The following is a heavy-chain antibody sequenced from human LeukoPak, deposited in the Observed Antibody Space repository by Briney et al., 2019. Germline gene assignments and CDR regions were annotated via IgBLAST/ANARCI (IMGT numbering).Heavy chain of an antibody. CDR1: GFTFSSYG. Sequence: GGSLRLSCAPSGFTFSSYGMHWVRQAPGKGLEWVAAISSDGTNKLYADSVEGRFTISRDHSKNTLYLQMNSLRPEDTSMCYCAKEDFGGSYFDYWGQGTLVTVSS. J-gene: IGHJ4*02. CDR2: ISSDGTNK. CDR3: AKEDFGGSYFDY. V-gene: IGHV3-30*18. D-gene: IGHD3-10*01.